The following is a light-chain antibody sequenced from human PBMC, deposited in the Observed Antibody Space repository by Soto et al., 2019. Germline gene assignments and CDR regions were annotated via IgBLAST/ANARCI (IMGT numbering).Light chain of an antibody. CDR3: CSYAGNSYV. Sequence: QSALTQPRSVSGSPGQSVTISRTGTSSDVGGYNYVSWYQQHPGKAPKLMIYDVSKRPSGVPDRFSGSKSGNTASLTISGLQTEDEADYYCCSYAGNSYVFGTGTKLTVL. CDR2: DVS. V-gene: IGLV2-11*01. CDR1: SSDVGGYNY. J-gene: IGLJ1*01.